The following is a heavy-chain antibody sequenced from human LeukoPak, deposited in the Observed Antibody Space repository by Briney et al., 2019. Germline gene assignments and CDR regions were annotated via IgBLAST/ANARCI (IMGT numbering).Heavy chain of an antibody. CDR1: GASISSGGYY. D-gene: IGHD3-22*01. V-gene: IGHV4-31*03. CDR3: AGASYYYDSSGYLDY. J-gene: IGHJ4*02. Sequence: MTSETLSLTCTFSGASISSGGYYWSWIRQHPGKGLEWIGYIYYSGSTYYNPSLKSRVTISVDTSKNQFSLKLSSVTAADTAVYYCAGASYYYDSSGYLDYWGQGTLVTVSS. CDR2: IYYSGST.